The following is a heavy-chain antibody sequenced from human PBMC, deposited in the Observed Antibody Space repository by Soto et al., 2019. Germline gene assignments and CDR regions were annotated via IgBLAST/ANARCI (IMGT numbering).Heavy chain of an antibody. CDR1: GGSFSCYY. J-gene: IGHJ4*02. CDR3: ARVEGSTRGNHYFDY. Sequence: PSETLSLTCAVYGGSFSCYYWSWIRQPPGKGLEWIGEINHSGSTNYNPSLKSRVTISVDTSKNQFSLKLSSVTAADTAVYYCARVEGSTRGNHYFDYWGQGTLVTVSS. D-gene: IGHD2-2*01. CDR2: INHSGST. V-gene: IGHV4-34*01.